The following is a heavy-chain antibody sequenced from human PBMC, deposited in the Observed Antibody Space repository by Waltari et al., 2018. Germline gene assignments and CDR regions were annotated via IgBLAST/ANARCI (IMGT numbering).Heavy chain of an antibody. CDR1: GFSVTNAW. D-gene: IGHD6-6*01. Sequence: DVQLVESGGGLVKPGGSLRLSCAVSGFSVTNAWMGWVRQAPGKGLVWVGRIKSRTDGGTTDYATPVKGRFSISRDESQNTLYLQMNSLKTEDTAFYHCTTDRGIGPRPLFDSWGQGTLVTVSS. CDR2: IKSRTDGGTT. V-gene: IGHV3-15*01. CDR3: TTDRGIGPRPLFDS. J-gene: IGHJ4*02.